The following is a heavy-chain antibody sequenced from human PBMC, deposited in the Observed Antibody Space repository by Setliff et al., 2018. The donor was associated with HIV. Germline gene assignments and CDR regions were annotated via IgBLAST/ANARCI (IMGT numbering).Heavy chain of an antibody. CDR3: ARRKLQDSTITTSNWFDS. CDR2: VYANGET. CDR1: GDSVSRYS. D-gene: IGHD3-10*01. J-gene: IGHJ5*01. Sequence: PSETLSLTCTVSGDSVSRYSWNWIRQPPGKGLEWIGYVYANGETNYNPSLKSRVTMSADTSRNQFSLGLNSATAADTAVYFCARRKLQDSTITTSNWFDSWGQGILVTVSS. V-gene: IGHV4-4*09.